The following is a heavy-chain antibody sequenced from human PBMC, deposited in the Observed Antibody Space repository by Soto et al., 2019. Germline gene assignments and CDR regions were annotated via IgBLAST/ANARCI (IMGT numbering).Heavy chain of an antibody. CDR2: ISYDGSNK. CDR3: ARDRSIVGATPYCYYYGMDV. V-gene: IGHV3-30-3*01. CDR1: GFTFSSYA. J-gene: IGHJ6*02. Sequence: PGGSLRLSCAASGFTFSSYAMHWVRQAPGKGLEWVAVISYDGSNKYYADSVKGRFTISRDNSKNTLYLQMNSLRAEDTAVYYCARDRSIVGATPYCYYYGMDVWGQGTTVTVSS. D-gene: IGHD1-26*01.